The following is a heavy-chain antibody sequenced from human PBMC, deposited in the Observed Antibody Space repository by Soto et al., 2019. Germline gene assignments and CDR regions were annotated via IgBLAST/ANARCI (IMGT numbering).Heavy chain of an antibody. Sequence: GGSLRLSCAASGFTFSSYAMSWVRQAPGKGLEWVSAISGSGGSTYYADSVKGRFTISRDNSKNTLYLQMNSLRAEDTAVYYCAKAEWFGEFASLDYWGQGTLVTVSS. J-gene: IGHJ4*02. CDR1: GFTFSSYA. V-gene: IGHV3-23*01. CDR2: ISGSGGST. CDR3: AKAEWFGEFASLDY. D-gene: IGHD3-10*01.